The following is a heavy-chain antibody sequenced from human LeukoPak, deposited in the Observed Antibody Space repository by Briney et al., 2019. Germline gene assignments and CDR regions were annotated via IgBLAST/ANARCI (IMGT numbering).Heavy chain of an antibody. Sequence: SETLSLTCTVSGGSISSSAYHWGWIRQPPGKGLEWIGTINYGGNTYYNLSLKSRVIIFLDTSKNQFSLKLSSVTAADTAVYYCARGSSSWYGFDYWGQGTLVTVSS. J-gene: IGHJ4*02. CDR1: GGSISSSAYH. V-gene: IGHV4-39*01. D-gene: IGHD6-13*01. CDR3: ARGSSSWYGFDY. CDR2: INYGGNT.